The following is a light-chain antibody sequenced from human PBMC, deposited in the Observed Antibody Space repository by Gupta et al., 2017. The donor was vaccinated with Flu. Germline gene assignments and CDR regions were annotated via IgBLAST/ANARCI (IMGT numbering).Light chain of an antibody. CDR1: SSDVGSYNL. CDR2: EAT. Sequence: QSPLTQPAPVSGPPRQSIAIPCPGTSSDVGSYNLVSWYQKPPGKAHKLMIYEATTRPSGVSNLSSCSKSGNTASLTISGLEEEDEADYYCCSYAGYGTVVFGGGTKVTVL. CDR3: CSYAGYGTVV. V-gene: IGLV2-23*01. J-gene: IGLJ2*01.